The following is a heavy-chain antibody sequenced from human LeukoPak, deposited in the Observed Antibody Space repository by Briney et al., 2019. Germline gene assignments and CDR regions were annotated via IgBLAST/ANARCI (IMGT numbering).Heavy chain of an antibody. CDR3: ARRLGDYYYYGMDV. J-gene: IGHJ6*04. V-gene: IGHV3-7*03. D-gene: IGHD4-11*01. Sequence: GASLRLSCAASGFTFSRYWMSWVRQAPGKGLEWVANIKQDGSEEYDVDSVKGRFTISRDNAKNSLYLQMNSLRAEDTAVYYCARRLGDYYYYGMDVWGKGTTVAVSS. CDR1: GFTFSRYW. CDR2: IKQDGSEE.